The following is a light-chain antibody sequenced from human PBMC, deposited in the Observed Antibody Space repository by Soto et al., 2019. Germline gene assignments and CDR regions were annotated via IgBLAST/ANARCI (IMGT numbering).Light chain of an antibody. Sequence: ESVLTQAAGTLSLTPGERATLSCRASQTVSSSKLAWYQQKPGQAPTVVIYGASSRATGMPDRFSGGGSGTDFTLTISRLEPEDFAVYYCQQYGSSPRTFGQGTKVDIK. CDR1: QTVSSSK. J-gene: IGKJ1*01. CDR3: QQYGSSPRT. CDR2: GAS. V-gene: IGKV3-20*01.